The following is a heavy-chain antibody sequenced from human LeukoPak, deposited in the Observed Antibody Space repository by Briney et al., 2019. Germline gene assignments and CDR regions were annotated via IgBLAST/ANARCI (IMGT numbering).Heavy chain of an antibody. V-gene: IGHV4-61*02. J-gene: IGHJ5*02. CDR2: IYTSGST. CDR1: GASISSRSYY. D-gene: IGHD3-9*01. CDR3: ARDYDVLTAYPPTQLFDP. Sequence: SQTLSLTCTVSGASISSRSYYWSWIRQPAGKGLEWIGRIYTSGSTNYNPSLKSRVTMSVDTSKNQFSLKLNSVTAADTAVYYCARDYDVLTAYPPTQLFDPWGQGTLVTVSS.